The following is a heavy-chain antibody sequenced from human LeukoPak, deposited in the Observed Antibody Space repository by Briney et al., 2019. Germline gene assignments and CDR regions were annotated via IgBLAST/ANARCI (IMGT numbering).Heavy chain of an antibody. CDR2: IWSDGSNK. V-gene: IGHV3-33*01. Sequence: GGSLRLSCAASGFTFSNYGMHWVRQAPGKGLEWVAIIWSDGSNKYYADSVKGRFTITRDNSKNTLFLQMSSLRAEDTAVYYCAIHSEQQLANYWGQGTLVTVSS. J-gene: IGHJ4*02. CDR1: GFTFSNYG. CDR3: AIHSEQQLANY. D-gene: IGHD6-13*01.